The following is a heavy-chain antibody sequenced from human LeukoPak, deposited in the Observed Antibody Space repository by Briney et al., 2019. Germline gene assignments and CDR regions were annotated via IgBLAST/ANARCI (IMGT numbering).Heavy chain of an antibody. CDR3: AELGITMIGGV. CDR2: ISSTSSTI. D-gene: IGHD3-10*02. Sequence: GGSLRLSCAASGFTFSSYSMNWVRQAPGKGLEWVSYISSTSSTIYYADSVKGRFTISRDNSKNTLYLQMNSLRAEDTAVYYCAELGITMIGGVWGKGTTVTISS. CDR1: GFTFSSYS. J-gene: IGHJ6*04. V-gene: IGHV3-48*01.